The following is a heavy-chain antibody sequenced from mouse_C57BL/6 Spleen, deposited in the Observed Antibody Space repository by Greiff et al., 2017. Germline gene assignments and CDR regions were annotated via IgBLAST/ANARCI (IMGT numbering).Heavy chain of an antibody. CDR2: INPNNGGT. V-gene: IGHV1-18*01. D-gene: IGHD2-10*02. Sequence: EVQGVESGPELVKPGASVKIPCKASGYTFTDYNMDWVKQSHGKSLEWIGDINPNNGGTIYNQKFKGKATLTVDKSSSTAYMELRSLTSEDTAVYYCARRGYGNSYWGQGTLVTVSA. CDR1: GYTFTDYN. J-gene: IGHJ3*01. CDR3: ARRGYGNSY.